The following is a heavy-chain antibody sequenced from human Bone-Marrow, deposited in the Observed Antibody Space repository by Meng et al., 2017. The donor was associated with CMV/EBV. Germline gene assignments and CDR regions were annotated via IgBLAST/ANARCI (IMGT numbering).Heavy chain of an antibody. CDR1: GFTFSSYA. V-gene: IGHV3-30-3*01. D-gene: IGHD6-13*01. J-gene: IGHJ3*02. Sequence: SLKISCAASGFTFSSYAMHWVRQAPGKGLEWVAVISYDGSNKYYADSVKGRFTISRDNSKNTLYLQMNSLRAEDTAVYYCASSRGIAAAGAFDAFDIWGQGTMVTVSS. CDR2: ISYDGSNK. CDR3: ASSRGIAAAGAFDAFDI.